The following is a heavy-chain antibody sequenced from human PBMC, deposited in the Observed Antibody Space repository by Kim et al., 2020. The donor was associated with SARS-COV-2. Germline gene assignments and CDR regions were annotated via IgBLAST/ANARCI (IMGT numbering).Heavy chain of an antibody. Sequence: SETLSLTCTVSGDSISGYYGSWIRQPPGKGLEWIGQIYYSGGTGYNPALKSRITMSVDTSKNQFSLRLTSVTAADTALYYCVRHSSIYHYSMDVWGQGTTVTVSS. CDR3: VRHSSIYHYSMDV. CDR2: IYYSGGT. J-gene: IGHJ6*02. V-gene: IGHV4-59*08. D-gene: IGHD2-15*01. CDR1: GDSISGYY.